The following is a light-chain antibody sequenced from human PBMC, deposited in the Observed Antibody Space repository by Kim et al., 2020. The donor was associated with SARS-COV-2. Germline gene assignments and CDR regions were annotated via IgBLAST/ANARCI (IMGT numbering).Light chain of an antibody. CDR1: QSISTY. CDR3: QQSYSVLLS. CDR2: GAS. Sequence: DIQMTQSPSSLSASIGDRVTITCRASQSISTYLSWYQHKPGKAPRLLISGASSLQSGVPSRFSGSGSGTDFTLTISTLQPEDFATYYCQQSYSVLLSFGGGTKVDIK. J-gene: IGKJ4*01. V-gene: IGKV1-39*01.